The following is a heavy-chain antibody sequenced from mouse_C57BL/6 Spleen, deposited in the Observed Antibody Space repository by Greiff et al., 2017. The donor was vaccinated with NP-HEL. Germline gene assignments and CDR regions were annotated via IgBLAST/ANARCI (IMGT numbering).Heavy chain of an antibody. D-gene: IGHD2-4*01. CDR2: IDPSDSET. CDR3: ARSWYDYDGYAMDY. V-gene: IGHV1-52*01. Sequence: VQLQQPGAELVRPGSSVKLSCKASGYTFTSYWMQWVKQRPIQGLEWIGNIDPSDSETHYNQKFKDKATLTVDKSSSTAYMQLSSLTSEDSAVYYCARSWYDYDGYAMDYWGQGTSVTVSS. J-gene: IGHJ4*01. CDR1: GYTFTSYW.